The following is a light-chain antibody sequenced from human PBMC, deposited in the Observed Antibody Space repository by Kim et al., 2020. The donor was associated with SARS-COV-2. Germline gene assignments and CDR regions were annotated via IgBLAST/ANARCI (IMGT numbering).Light chain of an antibody. CDR1: SLRSYY. CDR2: GKN. V-gene: IGLV3-19*01. CDR3: NSRGSNDNVL. J-gene: IGLJ2*01. Sequence: SSELTQDPAVSVALGQTVRITCQGDSLRSYYATWNQQKPGQAPIVVIYGKNNRPSGIPDRFSGSSSGDTASLTITGTQAGDEADYYCNSRGSNDNVLFGG.